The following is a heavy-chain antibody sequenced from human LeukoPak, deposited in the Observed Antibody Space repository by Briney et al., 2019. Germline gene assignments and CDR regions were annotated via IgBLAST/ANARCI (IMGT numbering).Heavy chain of an antibody. CDR1: GGTFSSYA. J-gene: IGHJ4*02. CDR2: IIPIFGTA. CDR3: AREYLYCSSTSCYSEGFDY. D-gene: IGHD2-2*01. Sequence: SVKVSCKASGGTFSSYAISWVRQAPGQGLEWMGGIIPIFGTANYVQKFQGRVTITADESTSTAYMELSSLRSEDTAVYYCAREYLYCSSTSCYSEGFDYWGQGTLVTVSS. V-gene: IGHV1-69*13.